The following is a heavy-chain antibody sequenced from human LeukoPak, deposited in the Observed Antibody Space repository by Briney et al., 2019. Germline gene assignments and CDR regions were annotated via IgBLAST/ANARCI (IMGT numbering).Heavy chain of an antibody. CDR3: ARVGLTGYYGYYFDY. D-gene: IGHD3-9*01. J-gene: IGHJ4*02. Sequence: PGGSLRLSCAASGFTFSSYWMHWVRQAPGKGLVGVSRINSDGSSKKYADSVKGRFTISRDNAKNTLYLQMNSLRAEDTAVYYCARVGLTGYYGYYFDYWGQGTLVTVSS. CDR2: INSDGSSK. V-gene: IGHV3-74*01. CDR1: GFTFSSYW.